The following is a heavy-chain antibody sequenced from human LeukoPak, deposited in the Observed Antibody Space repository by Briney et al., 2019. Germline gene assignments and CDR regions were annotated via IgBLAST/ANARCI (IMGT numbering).Heavy chain of an antibody. J-gene: IGHJ4*02. CDR2: IYYSGST. D-gene: IGHD5-24*01. CDR1: GDSIRSYY. V-gene: IGHV4-59*01. Sequence: SETLSLTCTVSGDSIRSYYWSWIRQPPGKGLEWVGYIYYSGSTTYNPSLKSRVTISRDRYKNPFSLKLSSVTAGDTCVYYCARESPLGGWLQLWAQGTLVTVSS. CDR3: ARESPLGGWLQL.